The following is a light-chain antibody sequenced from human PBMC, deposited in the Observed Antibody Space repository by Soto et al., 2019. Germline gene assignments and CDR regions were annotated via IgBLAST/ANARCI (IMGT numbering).Light chain of an antibody. CDR3: ISQSISGTRV. V-gene: IGLV2-14*01. CDR1: SSDVGGYRH. CDR2: EVS. Sequence: QSALTQPASVSGAPGQSITISCTGTSSDVGGYRHVSWYQHHPGKAPKLMIYEVSNRPSGVSNRFAGSKSDYAASLTISGLQAEDESDYYCISQSISGTRVFGTGTKLPVL. J-gene: IGLJ1*01.